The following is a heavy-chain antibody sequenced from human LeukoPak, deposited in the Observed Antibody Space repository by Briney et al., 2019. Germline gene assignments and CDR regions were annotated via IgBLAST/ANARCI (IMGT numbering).Heavy chain of an antibody. V-gene: IGHV4-34*01. CDR1: GGSFSGYY. Sequence: SETLSLTCAVYGGSFSGYYWSWIRQPPGKGLEWIGEINHSGSTNYNPSLKSRVTISVDTSKNQFSLKLSSVTAADTAVYYCARAATGKYILTGSQSFRHYYYYMDVWGKGTTVTVSS. CDR2: INHSGST. CDR3: ARAATGKYILTGSQSFRHYYYYMDV. J-gene: IGHJ6*03. D-gene: IGHD3-9*01.